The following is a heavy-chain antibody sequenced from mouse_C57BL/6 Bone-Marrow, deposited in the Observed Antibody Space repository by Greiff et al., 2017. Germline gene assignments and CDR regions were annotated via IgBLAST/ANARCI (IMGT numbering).Heavy chain of an antibody. V-gene: IGHV5-6*01. CDR1: GFTFSSYG. J-gene: IGHJ2*01. D-gene: IGHD1-1*01. CDR2: ISSGGSYT. CDR3: ARGFYYVSSYYFDY. Sequence: EVQLVESGGDLVKPGGSLKLSCAASGFTFSSYGMSWVRQSPDKRLEWVATISSGGSYTYYPDSVKGRFTISRDNAKNTLYLQLSSLKSEDTAMYYCARGFYYVSSYYFDYWGQGTTLTVSS.